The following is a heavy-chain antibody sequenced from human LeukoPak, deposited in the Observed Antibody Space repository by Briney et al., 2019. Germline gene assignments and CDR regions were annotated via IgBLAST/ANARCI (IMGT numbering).Heavy chain of an antibody. CDR3: TRGTYSSSWREFDY. Sequence: SLRLSCTASGFTFGDYAMSWVRQAPGKGLEWVGFIRSKAYGGTTEYAASVKGRFTISRDDSKSIAYLQMNSLKTEDTAVYYCTRGTYSSSWREFDYWGQGTLVTVSS. J-gene: IGHJ4*02. CDR2: IRSKAYGGTT. D-gene: IGHD6-13*01. CDR1: GFTFGDYA. V-gene: IGHV3-49*04.